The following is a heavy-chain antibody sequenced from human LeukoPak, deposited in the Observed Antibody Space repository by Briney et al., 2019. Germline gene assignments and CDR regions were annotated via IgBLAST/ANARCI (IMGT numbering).Heavy chain of an antibody. J-gene: IGHJ6*03. Sequence: QPGGSLRLSCAASGFTFVDYAMHWVRQAPGKGLEYVSGIGSNGDSTYYANSVKGRFTMSRDNSKHTLYLQMGSLRTEDLAVYYCARGYSNPYYIYMDVWGKGTTVTVSS. CDR1: GFTFVDYA. V-gene: IGHV3-64*01. CDR3: ARGYSNPYYIYMDV. D-gene: IGHD4-11*01. CDR2: IGSNGDST.